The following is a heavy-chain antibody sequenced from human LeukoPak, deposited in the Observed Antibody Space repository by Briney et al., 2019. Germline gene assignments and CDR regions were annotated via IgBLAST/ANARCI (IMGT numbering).Heavy chain of an antibody. CDR2: ISPHSGFA. Sequence: ASVTVSCKASGYTLTGHYIHWVRQAPGQGLEWMGWISPHSGFAMYPQRFQGRVTMTTDTSISTAFLEVRRLRSDDTAAYYCARQTGDDALDIWGQGTMITVYS. CDR1: GYTLTGHY. V-gene: IGHV1-2*02. J-gene: IGHJ3*02. CDR3: ARQTGDDALDI. D-gene: IGHD7-27*01.